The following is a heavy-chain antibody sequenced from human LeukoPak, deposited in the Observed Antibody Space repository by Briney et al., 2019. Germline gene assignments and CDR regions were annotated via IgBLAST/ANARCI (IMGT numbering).Heavy chain of an antibody. D-gene: IGHD3-22*01. CDR3: AKDSGYYYDSSGYYLPHFDH. J-gene: IGHJ4*02. CDR1: GFTFSSYA. V-gene: IGHV3-23*01. CDR2: ISGSGGST. Sequence: GGSLRLSCAASGFTFSSYAMSWVRQPPGKGLEWVSDISGSGGSTYYADSVKGRFTISRDNSKNTLYLQMNSLRAEDTAVYYCAKDSGYYYDSSGYYLPHFDHWGQGTLVTVSS.